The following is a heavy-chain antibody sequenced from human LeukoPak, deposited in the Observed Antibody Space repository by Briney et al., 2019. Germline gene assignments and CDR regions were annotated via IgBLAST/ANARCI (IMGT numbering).Heavy chain of an antibody. Sequence: QPGGSLRLSCAASGFTLRSYAMTWVRQAPGKGLEWVSGISASGGSTYYADSVKGRFTISRDTSKNTLNLQMNSLRAEDTAVYYCAKVRSTSSPGNFDYWGQGTLVTVSS. CDR3: AKVRSTSSPGNFDY. J-gene: IGHJ4*02. D-gene: IGHD6-6*01. V-gene: IGHV3-23*01. CDR1: GFTLRSYA. CDR2: ISASGGST.